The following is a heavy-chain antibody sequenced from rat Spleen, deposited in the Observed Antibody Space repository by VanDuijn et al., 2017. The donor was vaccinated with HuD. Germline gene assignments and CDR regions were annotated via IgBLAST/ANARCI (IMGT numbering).Heavy chain of an antibody. CDR2: MWTSGST. Sequence: QVQLMESGPGLVQPSETLSLTCTFSGFSLTTYNVHWVRQPPGKGLEWMGVMWTSGSTDYNSALKSRLTIGRDTSKNQVFLKMNSLQSEDTTTYYCARGNYYSVYLDYWGQGVMVTVSS. D-gene: IGHD1-1*01. V-gene: IGHV2-45*01. CDR3: ARGNYYSVYLDY. J-gene: IGHJ2*01. CDR1: GFSLTTYN.